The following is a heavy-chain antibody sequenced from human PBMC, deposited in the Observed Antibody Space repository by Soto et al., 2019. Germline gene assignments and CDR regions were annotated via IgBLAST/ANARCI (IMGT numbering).Heavy chain of an antibody. Sequence: SETLSLTCTVSGGSITNYYYSWIRQHPGKGLEWIGYIFHTGTTSYNPSLKSRVTLSVDTSQSQFSLNLNSVTAADTAVYYCPTEAYDSSGSCAFDIWGPGTLVTVSS. CDR1: GGSITNYY. CDR2: IFHTGTT. D-gene: IGHD3-22*01. J-gene: IGHJ3*02. V-gene: IGHV4-59*08. CDR3: PTEAYDSSGSCAFDI.